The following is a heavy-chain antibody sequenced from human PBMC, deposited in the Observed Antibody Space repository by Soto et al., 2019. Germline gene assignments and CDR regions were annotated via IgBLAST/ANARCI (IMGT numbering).Heavy chain of an antibody. D-gene: IGHD6-6*01. Sequence: ASVKVSCKASGYTFNSYAMHWVRQAPGQRLEWMGWINAGNGNTKYSQKFQGRVTITRDTSASTAYMELSSLRSEDTAVYYCARDSGSPSSIAARGWFDPWGQGTLVTVSS. CDR2: INAGNGNT. CDR1: GYTFNSYA. CDR3: ARDSGSPSSIAARGWFDP. V-gene: IGHV1-3*01. J-gene: IGHJ5*02.